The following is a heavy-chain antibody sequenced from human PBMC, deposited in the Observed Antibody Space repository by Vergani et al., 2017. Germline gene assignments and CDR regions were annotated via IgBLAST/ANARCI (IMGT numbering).Heavy chain of an antibody. V-gene: IGHV3-30*18. D-gene: IGHD6-19*01. CDR3: AKEIAVAVTGYYGMDV. J-gene: IGHJ6*02. CDR2: ISYDGSNK. Sequence: QVQLVESGGGLVKPGGSLRLSCAASGFTFSSYSMNWVRQAPGKGLEWVAVISYDGSNKYYADSVKGRFTISRDNSKTTLYLQMNSLRAEDTAVYYCAKEIAVAVTGYYGMDVWGQGTTVTVSS. CDR1: GFTFSSYS.